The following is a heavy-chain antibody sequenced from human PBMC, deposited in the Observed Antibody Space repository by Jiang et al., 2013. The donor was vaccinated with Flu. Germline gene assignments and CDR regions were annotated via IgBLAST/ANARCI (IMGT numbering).Heavy chain of an antibody. CDR3: ARGHMVRGVMRWFDP. CDR1: GYNFTNYW. J-gene: IGHJ5*02. Sequence: PGESLKISCKGSGYNFTNYWIGWVRQMPGKGLEWMGIIYPVDSDTRYSPSFQGQVTVSADKSISTAYLQWSSLKASDTAMYYCARGHMVRGVMRWFDPWGQGTLVTVSS. CDR2: IYPVDSDT. V-gene: IGHV5-51*01. D-gene: IGHD3-10*01.